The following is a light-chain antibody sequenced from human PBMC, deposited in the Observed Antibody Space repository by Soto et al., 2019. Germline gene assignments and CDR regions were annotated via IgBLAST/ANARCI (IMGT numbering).Light chain of an antibody. Sequence: QSLLTQPPSASGTPGQRVTISCSGSSSNIGSNTVNWYQQLPGTAPKLLIYSNNQRPSGVPDRFSGSKSGTSASLAISGLQSEDEADYYCAAWDDSLNGPVFGGGTKLTV. CDR3: AAWDDSLNGPV. CDR1: SSNIGSNT. V-gene: IGLV1-44*01. J-gene: IGLJ2*01. CDR2: SNN.